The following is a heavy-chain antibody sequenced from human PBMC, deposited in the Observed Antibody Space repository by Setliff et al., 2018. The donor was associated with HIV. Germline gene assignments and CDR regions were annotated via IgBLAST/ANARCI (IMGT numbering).Heavy chain of an antibody. J-gene: IGHJ1*01. D-gene: IGHD3-22*01. Sequence: ASVKVSCKASGYSFTSYGMNWVRQAPGQGLEWMGWISAYNGNTNYAQKLQGRVTMTTDTSTSTAYMELSSLRSEDTAVYYCATVRRYYYDSSGQEYFQHWGQGTLVTVSS. V-gene: IGHV1-18*01. CDR2: ISAYNGNT. CDR3: ATVRRYYYDSSGQEYFQH. CDR1: GYSFTSYG.